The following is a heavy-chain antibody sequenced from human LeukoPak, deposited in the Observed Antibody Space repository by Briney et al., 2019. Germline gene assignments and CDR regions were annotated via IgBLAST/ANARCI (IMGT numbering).Heavy chain of an antibody. D-gene: IGHD5-18*01. CDR3: ARATDVDTAMVIGY. CDR2: INPNSGDT. CDR1: GYTFTGYY. Sequence: ASVKVSCKASGYTFTGYYMSWVRQAPGQGLEWMGLINPNSGDTNYAQKLQGRVTMTTDTSTSTAYMELRSLRSDDTAVYYCARATDVDTAMVIGYWGQGTLVTVSS. V-gene: IGHV1-18*04. J-gene: IGHJ4*02.